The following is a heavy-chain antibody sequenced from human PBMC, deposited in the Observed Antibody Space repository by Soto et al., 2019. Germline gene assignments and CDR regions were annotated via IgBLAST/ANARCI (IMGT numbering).Heavy chain of an antibody. CDR3: ARRQISPPTGRAAGARGAMDV. J-gene: IGHJ6*02. Sequence: QVQLVESGGGVVQPGRSLRLSCAASGFTFNNYGMHWVRQAPGKGLEWVAVIWNDGSGYYYANSVKGRFTISRDNSKNTLYQQMSRLRAEDTAVYYCARRQISPPTGRAAGARGAMDVWGQGTTVTVSS. CDR1: GFTFNNYG. CDR2: IWNDGSGY. D-gene: IGHD6-13*01. V-gene: IGHV3-33*01.